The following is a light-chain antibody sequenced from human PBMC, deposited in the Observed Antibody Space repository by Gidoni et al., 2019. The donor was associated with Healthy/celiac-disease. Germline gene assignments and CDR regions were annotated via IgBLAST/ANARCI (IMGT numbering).Light chain of an antibody. V-gene: IGKV3-20*01. J-gene: IGKJ1*01. CDR3: QKYGSSPRT. CDR2: GAT. CDR1: QSVSSSY. Sequence: VLTQSPGTLSLSPGERATLPCRASQSVSSSYLALYQQKPGQAPRLLIYGATSRATGIPNRFSGSGPGKDFTLTSSRLEPEDVAVYYCQKYGSSPRTFGQGTKVEIK.